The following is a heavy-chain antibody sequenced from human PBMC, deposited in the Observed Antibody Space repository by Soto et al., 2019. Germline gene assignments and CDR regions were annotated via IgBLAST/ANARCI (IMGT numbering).Heavy chain of an antibody. J-gene: IGHJ6*02. V-gene: IGHV1-69*06. CDR2: IIPIFGTA. D-gene: IGHD3-10*01. Sequence: GASVKVSCKASGGTFSSYAISWVRQAPGLGLEWMGGIIPIFGTANYAQKFQGRVTITADKSTSTAYMELSSLRSEDTAVYYCARRKLWFGELRYYGMDVWGQGTTVTVSS. CDR1: GGTFSSYA. CDR3: ARRKLWFGELRYYGMDV.